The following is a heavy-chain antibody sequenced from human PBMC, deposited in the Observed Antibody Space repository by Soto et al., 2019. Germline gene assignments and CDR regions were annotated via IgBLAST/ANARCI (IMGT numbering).Heavy chain of an antibody. CDR1: GFTFSSYA. Sequence: AGGSLRLSCAASGFTFSSYAMHWVRQAPGKGLEWVAVISYDGSNKYYADSVKGRFTISRDNSKNTLYLQMNSLRAEDTAVYYCARTQQLRFYFDYWGQGTLVTVSS. J-gene: IGHJ4*02. CDR2: ISYDGSNK. V-gene: IGHV3-30-3*01. CDR3: ARTQQLRFYFDY. D-gene: IGHD4-17*01.